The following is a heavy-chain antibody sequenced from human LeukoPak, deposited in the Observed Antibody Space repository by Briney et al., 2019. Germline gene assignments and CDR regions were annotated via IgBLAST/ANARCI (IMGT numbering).Heavy chain of an antibody. V-gene: IGHV4-59*12. CDR3: ARDADFWSGYYDY. D-gene: IGHD3-3*01. CDR1: GGSISSYY. Sequence: SETLSLTCTVSGGSISSYYWSWIRQPPGKDLEWIGYIYHSGSTYYNPSLKSRVTISVDRSKNQFSLKLSSVTAADTAVYYCARDADFWSGYYDYWGQGTLVTVSS. J-gene: IGHJ4*02. CDR2: IYHSGST.